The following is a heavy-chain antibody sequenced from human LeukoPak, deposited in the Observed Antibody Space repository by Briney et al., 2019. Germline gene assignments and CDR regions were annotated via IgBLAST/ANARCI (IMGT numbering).Heavy chain of an antibody. CDR1: GFTFSSYA. CDR2: ISSSGGST. CDR3: AKDREWVQLWTTGLDY. Sequence: PGGSLRLSCAASGFTFSSYAMSWVRQAPGKGLEWVSAISSSGGSTYYADSVKGRFTISRDNSKNTLYLQMNSLRAEDTAVYYCAKDREWVQLWTTGLDYWGQGTLVTVSS. V-gene: IGHV3-23*01. D-gene: IGHD5-18*01. J-gene: IGHJ4*02.